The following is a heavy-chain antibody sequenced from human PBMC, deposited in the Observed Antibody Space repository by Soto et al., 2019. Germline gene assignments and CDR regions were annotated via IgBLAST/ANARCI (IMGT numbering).Heavy chain of an antibody. CDR2: IYYSGST. J-gene: IGHJ4*02. V-gene: IGHV4-61*01. D-gene: IGHD6-13*01. CDR1: GGSVSSGSYY. Sequence: XETLSLTCTVSGGSVSSGSYYWSWIRQPPGKGLEWIGYIYYSGSTNYNPSLKSRVTISVDTSKNQFSLKLSSVTAADTAVYYCAREGIAAPQAYWGQGTLVTVSS. CDR3: AREGIAAPQAY.